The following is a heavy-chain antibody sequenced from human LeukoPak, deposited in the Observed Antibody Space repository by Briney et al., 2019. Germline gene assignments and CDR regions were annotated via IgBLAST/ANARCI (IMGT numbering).Heavy chain of an antibody. CDR3: AREREELDDY. V-gene: IGHV3-21*01. CDR1: GFTFISYS. D-gene: IGHD6-13*01. CDR2: ISSSSSYI. J-gene: IGHJ4*02. Sequence: GGSLRLSCAASGFTFISYSMNWVRHAPGKGLEWVSSISSSSSYIYYADSVKGRFTISRDNAKNSLYLQMNSLRAEDTAVYYCAREREELDDYWGQGTLVTVSS.